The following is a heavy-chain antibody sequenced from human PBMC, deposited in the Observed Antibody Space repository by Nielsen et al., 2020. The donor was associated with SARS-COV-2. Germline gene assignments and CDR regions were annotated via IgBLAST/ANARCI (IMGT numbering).Heavy chain of an antibody. CDR1: GFTFSSYS. J-gene: IGHJ4*02. D-gene: IGHD3-9*01. CDR3: AKVSPYYDILTGYYDPQPFGY. CDR2: ISGSGGST. Sequence: GESLKISCAASGFTFSSYSMNWVRQAPGKGLEWVSAISGSGGSTYYADSVKGRFTISRDNSKNTLYLQMNSLRAEDTAVYYCAKVSPYYDILTGYYDPQPFGYWGQGTLVTVSS. V-gene: IGHV3-23*01.